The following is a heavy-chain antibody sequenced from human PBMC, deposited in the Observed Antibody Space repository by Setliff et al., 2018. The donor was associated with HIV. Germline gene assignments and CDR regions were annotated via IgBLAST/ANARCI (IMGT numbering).Heavy chain of an antibody. D-gene: IGHD3-16*01. Sequence: PGGSLRLSCAASGFTFSSHGMHWVRQAPGKGLERMAVIWYDGSSKYYADSVKGRFTISRDNSKNTLYLQMNSLRAEDTAVYYCAARLGGDYYYYYYMDVWGKGTTVTVSS. CDR1: GFTFSSHG. J-gene: IGHJ6*03. CDR3: AARLGGDYYYYYYMDV. CDR2: IWYDGSSK. V-gene: IGHV3-33*01.